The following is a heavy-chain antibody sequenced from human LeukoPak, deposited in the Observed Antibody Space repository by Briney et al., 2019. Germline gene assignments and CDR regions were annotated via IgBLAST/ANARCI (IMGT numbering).Heavy chain of an antibody. Sequence: GASVKVSCKASGYTFTSYGISWVRQAPGQGLEWTGWISAYNGNTNYAQKLQGRVTMTTDTSTSTAYMELRSLRSDDTAVYYCARDPSGSVAATSDYWGQGTLVTVSS. CDR2: ISAYNGNT. J-gene: IGHJ4*02. D-gene: IGHD2-15*01. CDR3: ARDPSGSVAATSDY. V-gene: IGHV1-18*01. CDR1: GYTFTSYG.